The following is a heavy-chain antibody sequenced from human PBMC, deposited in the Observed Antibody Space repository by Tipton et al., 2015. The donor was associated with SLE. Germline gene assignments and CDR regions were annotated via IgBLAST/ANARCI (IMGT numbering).Heavy chain of an antibody. V-gene: IGHV4-4*08. J-gene: IGHJ6*03. CDR1: GGSISRYY. D-gene: IGHD1-14*01. CDR3: ARDGLGSFYMDV. Sequence: TLSLTCKVSGGSISRYYWSRIRQPPGKGLEWIGRIHASGSTHYNPSLKSRVSISVDTSKNQFSLNLSSVTAADTAVYYCARDGLGSFYMDVWGKGTTGTVAS. CDR2: IHASGST.